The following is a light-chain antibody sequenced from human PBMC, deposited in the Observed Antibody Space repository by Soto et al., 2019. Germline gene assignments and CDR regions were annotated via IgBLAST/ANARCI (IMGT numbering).Light chain of an antibody. CDR2: GAS. J-gene: IGKJ5*01. V-gene: IGKV3D-15*01. Sequence: EIVMTQSPVTLSVSPGERATLSCRASQFVSSNLAWYQQKPGQAPRLLIYGASTRATGIPARFSGSGSGTEFTRTISNLQSEDFAVYFCQQYHNWPPITFGQGTRLEI. CDR3: QQYHNWPPIT. CDR1: QFVSSN.